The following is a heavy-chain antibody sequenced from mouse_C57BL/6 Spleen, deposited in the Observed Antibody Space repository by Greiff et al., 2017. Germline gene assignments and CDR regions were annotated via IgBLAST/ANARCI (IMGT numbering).Heavy chain of an antibody. CDR2: IYPSDSET. CDR1: GYTFTSYW. CDR3: ARYDGYSFDY. J-gene: IGHJ2*01. Sequence: QVQLKQSGAELVRPGSSVKLSCKASGYTFTSYWMDWVKQRPGQGLEWIGNIYPSDSETHYNQKFKDKATLTVDKSSSTAYMQLSSLTSEDSAVYYCARYDGYSFDYWGQGTTLTVSS. V-gene: IGHV1-61*01. D-gene: IGHD2-3*01.